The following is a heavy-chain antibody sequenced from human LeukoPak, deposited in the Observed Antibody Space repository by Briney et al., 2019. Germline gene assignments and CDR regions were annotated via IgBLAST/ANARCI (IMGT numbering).Heavy chain of an antibody. CDR2: ISSSSSYI. CDR1: GFTFSSYS. Sequence: GGSLRLSCAASGFTFSSYSMNWVRQAPGKGLEWVSSISSSSSYIYYADSVKGRFTISRDNAKNSLYLQMNSLRAEDTAVYYCARVSPRPLWFGESFGYFDYWGQGTLVTVSS. V-gene: IGHV3-21*01. J-gene: IGHJ4*02. D-gene: IGHD3-10*01. CDR3: ARVSPRPLWFGESFGYFDY.